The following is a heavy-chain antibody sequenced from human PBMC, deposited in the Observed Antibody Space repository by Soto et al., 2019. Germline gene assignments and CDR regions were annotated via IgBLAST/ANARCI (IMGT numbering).Heavy chain of an antibody. D-gene: IGHD2-15*01. CDR1: GFTFSIYA. CDR2: ISYDGSTR. Sequence: PGGSLRLSCRASGFTFSIYAMHWVRQAPGKGLEWVAVISYDGSTRYYRDSVKGRFTISRDNSKDTLYLQMNSLRAEDTAVYFCARDAPVQMATPLEELFYTMDEWGQGTTVTVSS. CDR3: ARDAPVQMATPLEELFYTMDE. V-gene: IGHV3-30-3*01. J-gene: IGHJ6*02.